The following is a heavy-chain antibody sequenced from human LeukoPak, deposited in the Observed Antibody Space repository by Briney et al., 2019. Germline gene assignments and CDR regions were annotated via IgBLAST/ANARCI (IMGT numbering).Heavy chain of an antibody. J-gene: IGHJ4*02. Sequence: SVRVSCKASGGTFSSYTISWVRQAPGQGLEWMGRIIPILGIANYAQKFQGRVTITADKSTSTAYMELSSLRSEDTAVYYCARDQADSSGYLFDYWGQGTLVTVSS. D-gene: IGHD3-22*01. CDR3: ARDQADSSGYLFDY. V-gene: IGHV1-69*04. CDR2: IIPILGIA. CDR1: GGTFSSYT.